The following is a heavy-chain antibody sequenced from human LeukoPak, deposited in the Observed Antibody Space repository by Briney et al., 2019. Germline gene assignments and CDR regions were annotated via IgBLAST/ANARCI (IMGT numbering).Heavy chain of an antibody. CDR1: GSTFSSYW. CDR3: AKGAFRDQVQGYYYMDV. D-gene: IGHD3-10*01. J-gene: IGHJ6*03. V-gene: IGHV3-7*01. Sequence: GGSLRLSCAASGSTFSSYWMSWVRQAPGKGLEWVANIKQDGSEKYYVDSVKGRFIISRDNAKNSLYLQMNSLRAEDTAVYYCAKGAFRDQVQGYYYMDVWGKGTTVTVSS. CDR2: IKQDGSEK.